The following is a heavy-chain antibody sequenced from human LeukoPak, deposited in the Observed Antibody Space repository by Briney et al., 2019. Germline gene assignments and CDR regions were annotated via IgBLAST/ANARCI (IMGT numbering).Heavy chain of an antibody. CDR1: GFTFSSYG. CDR2: IWYDGSNK. V-gene: IGHV3-33*01. CDR3: ARVGDHFHWYFDL. D-gene: IGHD3-3*02. J-gene: IGHJ2*01. Sequence: GRSLRLSCAASGFTFSSYGMHWVRQAPGKGLEWVAVIWYDGSNKYYADSVKGRFTISRDNSNNTLSLQMNSLRAEDTAVYYCARVGDHFHWYFDLWGRGTLVTVSS.